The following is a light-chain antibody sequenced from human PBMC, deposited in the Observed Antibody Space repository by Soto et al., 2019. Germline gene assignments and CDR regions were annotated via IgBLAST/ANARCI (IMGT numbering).Light chain of an antibody. Sequence: DLQMNQSPSSLSASVGDRVTITCRASQNIGTFLNWYQKKPGKAPKLLIYAASSLQSGVPSTFSGSVSGTDFTLTISSLQPEDFATYYCQQSYSTLPCGGRTKVEIK. CDR2: AAS. CDR3: QQSYSTLP. V-gene: IGKV1-39*01. J-gene: IGKJ4*01. CDR1: QNIGTF.